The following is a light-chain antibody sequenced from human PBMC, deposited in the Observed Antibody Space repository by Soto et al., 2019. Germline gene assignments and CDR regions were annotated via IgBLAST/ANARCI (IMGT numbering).Light chain of an antibody. CDR1: SSDVGGYNY. J-gene: IGLJ1*01. Sequence: QSALTQPASVSGSPGQSITISCTGNSSDVGGYNYVSWYQQHPGEAPQLMIYDVSNRPSGVSDRFSGSKSGNTASLTISGLQAEDEADYYCSSYTSSITYVFGSGTKLTVL. CDR3: SSYTSSITYV. V-gene: IGLV2-14*01. CDR2: DVS.